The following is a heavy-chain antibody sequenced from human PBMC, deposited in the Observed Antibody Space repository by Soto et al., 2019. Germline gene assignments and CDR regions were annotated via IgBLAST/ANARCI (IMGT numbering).Heavy chain of an antibody. V-gene: IGHV3-9*01. CDR1: GFTFDDYA. D-gene: IGHD6-19*01. Sequence: EVPLVESGGGLVQPGRSLRLSCAASGFTFDDYAMHWVRQAPGKGLEWVSGISWNSGSIGYADSVKGRFTISRDNDKNSLYLQMNSLRAEDTALYYCAKDPMSIEVAGIDYWGQGTLVIVSS. J-gene: IGHJ4*02. CDR3: AKDPMSIEVAGIDY. CDR2: ISWNSGSI.